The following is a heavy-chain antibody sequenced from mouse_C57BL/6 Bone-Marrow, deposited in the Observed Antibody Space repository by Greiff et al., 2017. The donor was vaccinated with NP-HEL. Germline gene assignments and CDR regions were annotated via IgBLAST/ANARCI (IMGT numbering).Heavy chain of an antibody. CDR1: GFTFSDYG. CDR3: ARRIRNYYGSSRREYYFDY. Sequence: EVQLVESGGGLVKPGGSLKLSCAASGFTFSDYGMHWVRQAPEKGLEWVAYISSGSSTIYYADTVKGRFTISRDNAKNTLFLQMTSLRSEDTAMYYCARRIRNYYGSSRREYYFDYWGQGTTLTVSS. D-gene: IGHD1-1*01. CDR2: ISSGSSTI. J-gene: IGHJ2*01. V-gene: IGHV5-17*01.